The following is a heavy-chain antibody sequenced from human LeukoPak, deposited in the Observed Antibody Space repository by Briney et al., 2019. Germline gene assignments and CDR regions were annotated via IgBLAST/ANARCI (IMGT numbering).Heavy chain of an antibody. V-gene: IGHV4-59*01. Sequence: SETLSLTCTVSGGSISPYYWSWIRQPPGKGLEWIGYIHYSGSTNYNPSLKSRVSMSVDTSKNQFSLKLNSVTAADTAVYYCARWIGGSELGDAFDIWGQGTMVTVSS. CDR1: GGSISPYY. J-gene: IGHJ3*02. CDR3: ARWIGGSELGDAFDI. CDR2: IHYSGST. D-gene: IGHD2-15*01.